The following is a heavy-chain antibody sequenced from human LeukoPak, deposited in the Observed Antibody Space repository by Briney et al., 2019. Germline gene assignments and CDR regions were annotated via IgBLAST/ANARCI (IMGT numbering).Heavy chain of an antibody. CDR2: IRYDGSNK. D-gene: IGHD3-22*01. J-gene: IGHJ4*02. CDR3: AKDKMRYYYDSSGYDY. CDR1: GFTFSSYG. Sequence: GGSLRLSCAASGFTFSSYGMHWVRQAPGKGLEWVAFIRYDGSNKYYADSVKGRFTTSRDNSKNTLYLQMNSLRAEDTAVYYCAKDKMRYYYDSSGYDYWGQGTLVTVSS. V-gene: IGHV3-30*02.